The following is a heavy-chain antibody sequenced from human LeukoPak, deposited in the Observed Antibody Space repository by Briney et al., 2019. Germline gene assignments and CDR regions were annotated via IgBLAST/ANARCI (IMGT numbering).Heavy chain of an antibody. CDR2: IYYSGST. Sequence: SETLSLTCTVSGGSISSSSYYWGWIRQPPGKGLEWIGSIYYSGSTYYNPSLKSRVTISVDTSKNQFSLKLSSVTAADTAVYYCARDPRLGSVAAAYYYGMDVWGQGTTVTVSS. J-gene: IGHJ6*02. D-gene: IGHD6-13*01. V-gene: IGHV4-39*07. CDR1: GGSISSSSYY. CDR3: ARDPRLGSVAAAYYYGMDV.